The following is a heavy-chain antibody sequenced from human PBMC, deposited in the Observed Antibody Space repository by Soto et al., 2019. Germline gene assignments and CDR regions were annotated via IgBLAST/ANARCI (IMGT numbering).Heavy chain of an antibody. CDR3: ARGGHVVVVTAALDY. CDR2: VNPSGGHT. Sequence: QVQLMQSGAEVKKPGASVKVSCTASGDTFTDYYIHWVRQAPGQGLEWMGTVNPSGGHTTYAQHFLCRVTMTGDTSTRTLYVELTSLISDDTAVYYCARGGHVVVVTAALDYWGQGTLVTVSS. D-gene: IGHD2-21*02. V-gene: IGHV1-46*01. CDR1: GDTFTDYY. J-gene: IGHJ4*02.